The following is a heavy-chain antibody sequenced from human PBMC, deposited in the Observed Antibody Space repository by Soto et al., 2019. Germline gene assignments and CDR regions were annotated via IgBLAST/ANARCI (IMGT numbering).Heavy chain of an antibody. D-gene: IGHD3-10*01. V-gene: IGHV4-59*12. Sequence: SETLSLTCTVSGGSISSYYWSWIRQPPGKGLEWIGYIYYSGSTNYNPSLKSRVTISVDTSKNQFSLKLSSVTAADTAVYYCARGLWVRYYTADYYFDYWGQGTLVTVSS. CDR1: GGSISSYY. CDR2: IYYSGST. CDR3: ARGLWVRYYTADYYFDY. J-gene: IGHJ4*02.